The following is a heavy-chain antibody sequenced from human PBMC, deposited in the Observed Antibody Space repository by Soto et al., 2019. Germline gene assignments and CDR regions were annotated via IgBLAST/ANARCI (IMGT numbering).Heavy chain of an antibody. CDR2: ISAYNGNT. D-gene: IGHD2-15*01. J-gene: IGHJ6*03. CDR1: GYTFTSYG. Sequence: ASVKVSCKASGYTFTSYGISWVRQAPGQGLEWMGWISAYNGNTNYAQKFQGRVTITRDTSASTAYMELSSLRSEDTAVYYCARDHGVVDYMDVWGKGTTVTVSS. V-gene: IGHV1-18*01. CDR3: ARDHGVVDYMDV.